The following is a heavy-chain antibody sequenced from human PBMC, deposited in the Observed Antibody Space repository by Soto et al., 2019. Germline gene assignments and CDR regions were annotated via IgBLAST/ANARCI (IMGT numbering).Heavy chain of an antibody. V-gene: IGHV1-69*05. J-gene: IGHJ4*02. CDR2: IIPIFGTA. CDR3: ARAWSYGGVQPSRFDY. Sequence: QVQLVQSGAEVKKPGSSVKVSCKASGGTFSSYAISWVRQAPGQGLEWMGGIIPIFGTANYAQKFQGRVTIARDEATSPAYLELRSLVSEDTAVYYCARAWSYGGVQPSRFDYWGPGTLVTVSS. D-gene: IGHD1-26*01. CDR1: GGTFSSYA.